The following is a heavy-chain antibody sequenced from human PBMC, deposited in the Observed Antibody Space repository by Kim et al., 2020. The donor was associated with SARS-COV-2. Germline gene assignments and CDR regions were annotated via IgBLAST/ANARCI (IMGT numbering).Heavy chain of an antibody. Sequence: SQTLSLTCAISGDSVSSNSAAWNWIRQSPSRGLEWLGRTYYRSKWYNDYAVSVKSRITINPDTSKNQFSLQLNSVTPEDTAVYYCARDGLPRVDSSSWTNYYYYGMDVWGQGTTVTVSS. CDR3: ARDGLPRVDSSSWTNYYYYGMDV. D-gene: IGHD6-13*01. CDR2: TYYRSKWYN. V-gene: IGHV6-1*01. J-gene: IGHJ6*02. CDR1: GDSVSSNSAA.